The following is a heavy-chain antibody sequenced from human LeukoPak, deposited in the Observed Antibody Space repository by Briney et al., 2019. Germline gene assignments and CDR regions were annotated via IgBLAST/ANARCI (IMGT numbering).Heavy chain of an antibody. V-gene: IGHV1-69*13. J-gene: IGHJ4*02. CDR3: ARNPSLDSSGWYFDY. CDR2: IIPIFGTA. CDR1: GGTFSSYA. Sequence: SVKLSCKASGGTFSSYAISCVRQAPGQGLEWMGGIIPIFGTANYAQKFQGRVTVTADESTSTAYMELSSLRSEDTAVYDCARNPSLDSSGWYFDYWGQGTLVTVSS. D-gene: IGHD6-19*01.